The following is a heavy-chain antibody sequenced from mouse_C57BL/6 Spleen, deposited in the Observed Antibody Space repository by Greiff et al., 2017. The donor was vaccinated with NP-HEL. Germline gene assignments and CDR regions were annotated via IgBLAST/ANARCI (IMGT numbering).Heavy chain of an antibody. CDR2: IYPGDGDT. Sequence: VQLQQSGPELVKPGASVKISCKASGYAFSSSWMSWVKQRPGKGLEWIGRIYPGDGDTNYNGKFKGKATLTADKSSSTAYMQLSSLTSEDSAVYFCARSHYYGSSYEAMDYWGQGTSVTVSS. D-gene: IGHD1-1*01. CDR1: GYAFSSSW. CDR3: ARSHYYGSSYEAMDY. V-gene: IGHV1-82*01. J-gene: IGHJ4*01.